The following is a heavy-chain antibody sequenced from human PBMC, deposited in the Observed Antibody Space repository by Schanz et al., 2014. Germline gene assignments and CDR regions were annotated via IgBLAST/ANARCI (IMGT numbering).Heavy chain of an antibody. V-gene: IGHV1-24*01. Sequence: QVQLVQSGAEVKKPGASVKVSCKVSGYSLNELSMHWVRQATGQGLEWMGWMNPTTGNRGYAQNFQGRVTMTEDTSTGTAYMELRSLTSEDTAVYYCATGPHIVVAFDYWGQGTLVTVSS. J-gene: IGHJ4*02. CDR1: GYSLNELS. D-gene: IGHD2-21*01. CDR3: ATGPHIVVAFDY. CDR2: MNPTTGNR.